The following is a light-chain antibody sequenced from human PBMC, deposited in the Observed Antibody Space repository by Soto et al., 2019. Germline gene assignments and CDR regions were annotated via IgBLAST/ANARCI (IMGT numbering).Light chain of an antibody. V-gene: IGKV3-15*01. CDR3: HQRQSWPRT. CDR1: QSVRSN. J-gene: IGKJ1*01. CDR2: GAS. Sequence: EIVMTQSPATLSVSLGERVTLSCRASQSVRSNLAWYQQKPGQAPRLLIYGASTRATGVPASFSGRGSGTEFTLTISSLQSEDFAIYYCHQRQSWPRTFGQGTKVDIK.